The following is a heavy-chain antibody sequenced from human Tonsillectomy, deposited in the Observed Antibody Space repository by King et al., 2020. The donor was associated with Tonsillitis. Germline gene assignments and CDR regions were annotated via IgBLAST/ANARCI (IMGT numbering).Heavy chain of an antibody. CDR2: ISGSGGIA. CDR3: AKHYYDSGGYHFDY. D-gene: IGHD3-22*01. Sequence: VQLVESGGGLVQPGGSLRLSCAASGFTFNSYAMSWVRQAPGKGLEWVSAISGSGGIAYYADSVKGRFTISRDNSKNTLYLQMNSLRAEDTAVYYCAKHYYDSGGYHFDYWGQGTLVTVSS. CDR1: GFTFNSYA. J-gene: IGHJ4*02. V-gene: IGHV3-23*04.